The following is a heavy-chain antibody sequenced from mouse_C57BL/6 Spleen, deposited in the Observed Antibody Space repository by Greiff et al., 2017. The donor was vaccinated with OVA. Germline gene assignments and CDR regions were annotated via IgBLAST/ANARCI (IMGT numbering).Heavy chain of an antibody. Sequence: VQLQQSGPELVKPGASVKISCKASGYTFTDYYMNWVKQSHGKSLEWIGDINPNNGGTSYNQKFKGKAPLTVDKSSSTAYMALRSLASEDSAVYYCARGGYYGYAWFAYWGQGTLVTVSA. D-gene: IGHD2-2*01. CDR3: ARGGYYGYAWFAY. CDR1: GYTFTDYY. J-gene: IGHJ3*01. CDR2: INPNNGGT. V-gene: IGHV1-26*01.